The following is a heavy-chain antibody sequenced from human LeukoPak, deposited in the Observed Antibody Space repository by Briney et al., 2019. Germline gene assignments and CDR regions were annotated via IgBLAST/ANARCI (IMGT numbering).Heavy chain of an antibody. CDR3: VWSDNNWFDP. CDR1: GFTFDDYG. V-gene: IGHV3-74*01. J-gene: IGHJ5*02. CDR2: INSDGSNT. Sequence: GGSLRLSCAASGFTFDDYGMSWVRQAPGKGLVWVSRINSDGSNTRYADSVRGRFSISSDAAKSTVYLQMNSLRAEDTAVYYCVWSDNNWFDPWGQGTLVTVSS. D-gene: IGHD3-10*01.